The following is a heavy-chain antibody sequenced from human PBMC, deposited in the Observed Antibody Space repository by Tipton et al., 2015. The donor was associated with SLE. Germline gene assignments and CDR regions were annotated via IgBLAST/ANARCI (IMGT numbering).Heavy chain of an antibody. CDR3: ARGRGGLSSGWP. J-gene: IGHJ5*02. CDR2: VYDSGST. V-gene: IGHV4-59*12. CDR1: GDSISNYY. D-gene: IGHD6-19*01. Sequence: TLSLTCIVSGDSISNYYWSWIRQPPGKGLEWIGCVYDSGSTNYNPSLKSRVIISVDTSKNQFSLKLSSVTAADTAVYYCARGRGGLSSGWPWGQGTLVTVSS.